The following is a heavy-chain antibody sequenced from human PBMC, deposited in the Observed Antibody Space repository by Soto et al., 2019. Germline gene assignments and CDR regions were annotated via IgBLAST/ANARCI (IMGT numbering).Heavy chain of an antibody. CDR3: ARLGLYGDYGNDDY. V-gene: IGHV3-11*06. CDR2: ISSSSSYA. D-gene: IGHD4-17*01. J-gene: IGHJ4*02. CDR1: GFTFSDYY. Sequence: VQLVESGGGLVKPGGSLRLSCAVCGFTFSDYYMSWIRQAPGKGLEWLSYISSSSSYANYADSVKGRFTISRDNAKNSLYLQMNSLRADDTALYYCARLGLYGDYGNDDYWGQGTLVTVSS.